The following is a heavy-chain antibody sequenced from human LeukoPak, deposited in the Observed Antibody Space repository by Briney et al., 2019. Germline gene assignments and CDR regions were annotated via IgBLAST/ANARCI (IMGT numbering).Heavy chain of an antibody. Sequence: QTGGSLRLSCAAAGFTFSNYAMSWVRQAPGKGLEWVSGISGSGDSTYYGDSVKGRFTISRDNSKNTLYLQMNSLRAEDTAVYYCAKEKQRNFDYWGQGTLVTVCS. CDR3: AKEKQRNFDY. V-gene: IGHV3-23*01. CDR1: GFTFSNYA. CDR2: ISGSGDST. J-gene: IGHJ4*02.